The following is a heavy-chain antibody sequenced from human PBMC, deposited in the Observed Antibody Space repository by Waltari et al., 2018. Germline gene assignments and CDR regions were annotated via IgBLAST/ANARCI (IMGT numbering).Heavy chain of an antibody. Sequence: QVQLQESGPGLVKPSQTLSLTCTVSGGSISSGGYYWSWIRQHPGKGLEWIGYIYYSGSTYYNPALKSRVTISVDTSKNQFSLKLSSVTAADTAVYYCARGTVAGPYFDYWGQGTLVTVSS. D-gene: IGHD6-19*01. J-gene: IGHJ4*02. CDR2: IYYSGST. CDR3: ARGTVAGPYFDY. CDR1: GGSISSGGYY. V-gene: IGHV4-31*03.